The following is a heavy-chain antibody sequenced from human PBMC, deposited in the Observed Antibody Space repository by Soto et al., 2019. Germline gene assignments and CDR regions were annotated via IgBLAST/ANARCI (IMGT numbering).Heavy chain of an antibody. Sequence: QVQLVQSGAEVKKPGASVKVSCKASGYIFTGYYIHWLRQAPGQGLEWMGWINPNSGGTNYAQKFQGRVTMTRDTSIDTAYMEMSRLRSDDTAVYYCARGLGVFSSSSLDYWGQGSLVTVSS. CDR1: GYIFTGYY. CDR3: ARGLGVFSSSSLDY. J-gene: IGHJ4*02. V-gene: IGHV1-2*02. D-gene: IGHD6-6*01. CDR2: INPNSGGT.